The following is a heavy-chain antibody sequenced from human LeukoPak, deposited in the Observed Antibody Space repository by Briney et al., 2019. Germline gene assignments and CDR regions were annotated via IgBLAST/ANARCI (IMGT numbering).Heavy chain of an antibody. CDR2: IYHSGST. CDR3: GSLYYDILTGYYPV. D-gene: IGHD3-9*01. CDR1: GYSISSGYY. Sequence: SETLSLTCTVSGYSISSGYYWGWIRQPPGKGLEWIGSIYHSGSTYYNPSLKSRVTISLDTSKNQFSLKLSSVTAADTAVYYCGSLYYDILTGYYPVWGKGTTVTISS. J-gene: IGHJ6*04. V-gene: IGHV4-38-2*02.